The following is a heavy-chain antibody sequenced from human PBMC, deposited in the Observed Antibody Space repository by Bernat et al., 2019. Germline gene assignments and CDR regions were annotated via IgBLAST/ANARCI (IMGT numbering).Heavy chain of an antibody. CDR1: GGSVSMYW. J-gene: IGHJ4*02. CDR3: ARSPGTGTVDY. Sequence: EGKGGEEGGGGGEPGGERRRACSAAGGSVSMYWMSWVRKDEGKGREGGANINQDGGEKYYVDSVMGRFTISRDNAKNSLYLQMSSLRVEETAVYYCARSPGTGTVDYWGQGTLVTVSS. CDR2: INQDGGEK. V-gene: IGHV3-7*04. D-gene: IGHD1-1*01.